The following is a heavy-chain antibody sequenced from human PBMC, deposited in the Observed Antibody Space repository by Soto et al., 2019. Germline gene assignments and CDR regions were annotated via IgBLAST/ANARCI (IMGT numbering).Heavy chain of an antibody. D-gene: IGHD2-15*01. Sequence: SGPTLVNPTQTLTLTCTFSGFSLSTSGVGVGWIRQPPGKALEWLALIYWDDDKRYSPSLKSRLTITKHTSKNQVVLTMTNMHPVDTATYYSAHRRGYCSRGSCYSIWFDPWGQGTLVTVSS. CDR3: AHRRGYCSRGSCYSIWFDP. V-gene: IGHV2-5*02. J-gene: IGHJ5*02. CDR1: GFSLSTSGVG. CDR2: IYWDDDK.